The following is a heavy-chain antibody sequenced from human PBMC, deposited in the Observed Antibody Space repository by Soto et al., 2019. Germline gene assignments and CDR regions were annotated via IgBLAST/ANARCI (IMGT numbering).Heavy chain of an antibody. J-gene: IGHJ4*02. CDR1: GYTFTSYD. D-gene: IGHD5-12*01. V-gene: IGHV1-8*01. CDR2: MNPNSGNT. CDR3: ARGGKLWWLPGA. Sequence: QVQLVQSGAEVKKPGASVKVSCTASGYTFTSYDINWVRQATGQGLAWMGWMNPNSGNTGSAQKFQGRVTMTRNTSISTAYMGLSSLRSEDTAVYYCARGGKLWWLPGAWGQGTLVTVSS.